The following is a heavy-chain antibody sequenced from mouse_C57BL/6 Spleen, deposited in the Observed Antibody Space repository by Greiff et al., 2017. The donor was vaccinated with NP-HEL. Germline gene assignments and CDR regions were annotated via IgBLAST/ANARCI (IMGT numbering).Heavy chain of an antibody. D-gene: IGHD4-1*01. J-gene: IGHJ2*01. CDR1: GFTFSDYG. Sequence: DVKLVESGGGLVKPGGSLKLSCAASGFTFSDYGMHWVRQAPEKGLEWVAYISSGSSTIYYADTVKGRFTISRDNAKNTLFLQMTSLRSEDTAMYYCARPPGTDYYFDYWGQGTTLTVSS. CDR2: ISSGSSTI. V-gene: IGHV5-17*01. CDR3: ARPPGTDYYFDY.